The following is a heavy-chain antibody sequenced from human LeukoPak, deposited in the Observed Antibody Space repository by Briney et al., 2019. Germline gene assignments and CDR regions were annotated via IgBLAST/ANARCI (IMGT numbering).Heavy chain of an antibody. CDR1: GFTFKIYS. CDR3: ARDDTAVHFFDY. V-gene: IGHV3-21*01. Sequence: GGSLRLSCAASGFTFKIYSMNWVRQAPGKGLEWVSSISSISSHMYYADSVKGRFTISRDNAKNSLYLQMNTLRAEETAVYYCARDDTAVHFFDYWGQGTLVTVSS. J-gene: IGHJ4*02. CDR2: ISSISSHM. D-gene: IGHD1-1*01.